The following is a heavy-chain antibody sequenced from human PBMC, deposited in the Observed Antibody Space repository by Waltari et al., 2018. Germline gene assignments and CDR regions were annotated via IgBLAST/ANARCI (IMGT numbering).Heavy chain of an antibody. CDR1: GFSLSTSGVG. D-gene: IGHD4-17*01. Sequence: QITLKESGPTLVKPTQTLTLTCTFSGFSLSTSGVGVGWIRQPPGKALEWLALIYWNDDKRYSPSLKSRLTITKDTSKNQVVLTMTNMDPVDTATYYCAHRLTVASPRGYYFDYWGQGTLVTVFS. V-gene: IGHV2-5*01. CDR2: IYWNDDK. CDR3: AHRLTVASPRGYYFDY. J-gene: IGHJ4*02.